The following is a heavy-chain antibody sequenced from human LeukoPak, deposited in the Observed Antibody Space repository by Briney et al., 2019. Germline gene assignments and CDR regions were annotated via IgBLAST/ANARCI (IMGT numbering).Heavy chain of an antibody. V-gene: IGHV3-11*03. CDR2: INGSSSDT. CDR1: GFTFSDYY. D-gene: IGHD2-15*01. J-gene: IGHJ5*02. Sequence: GGSLRLSCAASGFTFSDYYMTWIRQAPGRGLEWISYINGSSSDTKYADSVKGRFTISRDNAKNSLYLLMNSRRAEDTAVYYCARRGTTYCTVDSCHPNWFDPWGQGTLVTVPS. CDR3: ARRGTTYCTVDSCHPNWFDP.